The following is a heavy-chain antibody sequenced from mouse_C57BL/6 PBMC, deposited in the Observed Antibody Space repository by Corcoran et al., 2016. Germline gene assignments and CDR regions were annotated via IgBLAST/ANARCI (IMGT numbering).Heavy chain of an antibody. J-gene: IGHJ4*01. Sequence: QVQLQQSGAELARPGASVKLSCKASGYTFTSYGISWVKQRTGQGLEWIGEIYPRSGNTYYNEKFKGKATLTADKSSSTAYMELRSLTSEDSAVYFCADYGSSLYYYAMDYWGQGTSVTVSS. V-gene: IGHV1-81*01. CDR3: ADYGSSLYYYAMDY. CDR1: GYTFTSYG. CDR2: IYPRSGNT. D-gene: IGHD1-1*01.